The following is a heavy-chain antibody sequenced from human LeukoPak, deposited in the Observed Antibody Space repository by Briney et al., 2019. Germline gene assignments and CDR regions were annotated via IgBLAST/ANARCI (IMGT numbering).Heavy chain of an antibody. CDR1: GFTFSSYA. CDR3: AKGGRGSYFAFDI. D-gene: IGHD1-26*01. J-gene: IGHJ3*02. CDR2: ISYDGSNR. Sequence: PGGSLRLSCAASGFTFSSYAMHWVRQAPGKGLEWVAVISYDGSNRYYADSVKGRFTISRDNSKNTLYLQMNSLRAEDTVVYYCAKGGRGSYFAFDIWGQGTMVTVSS. V-gene: IGHV3-30*04.